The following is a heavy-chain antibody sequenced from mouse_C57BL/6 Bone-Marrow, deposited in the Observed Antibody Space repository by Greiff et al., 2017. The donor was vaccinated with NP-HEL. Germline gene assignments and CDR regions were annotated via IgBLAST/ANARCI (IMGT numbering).Heavy chain of an antibody. V-gene: IGHV5-16*01. Sequence: EVKLVESEGGLVQPGSSMTLSCTTSGFTFRDYYMAWVRQVPEKGLDWVANIHYDGSSTYYLDSLKSRFILSRDNAKNILYLQMSSLKSEDTATYYCAREGGLRRRTYAMDYWGQGTSVTVSS. CDR1: GFTFRDYY. D-gene: IGHD2-4*01. CDR2: IHYDGSST. J-gene: IGHJ4*01. CDR3: AREGGLRRRTYAMDY.